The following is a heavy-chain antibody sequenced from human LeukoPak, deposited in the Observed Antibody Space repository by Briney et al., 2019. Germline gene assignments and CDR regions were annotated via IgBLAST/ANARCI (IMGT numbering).Heavy chain of an antibody. D-gene: IGHD2-15*01. CDR2: IYLGDSDT. V-gene: IGHV5-51*01. J-gene: IGHJ2*01. Sequence: GESLKISCQVAGDSLGRYWIGWVRQMPGKGLEWMGVIYLGDSDTRYSPSFQGQVAMSADKSMKTAYLRWSSLRASDTAIYYCGRRRIALTYFDLWGRGTLVTVAS. CDR3: GRRRIALTYFDL. CDR1: GDSLGRYW.